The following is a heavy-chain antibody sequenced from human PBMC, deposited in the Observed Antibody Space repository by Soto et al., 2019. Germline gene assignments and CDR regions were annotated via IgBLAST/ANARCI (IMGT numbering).Heavy chain of an antibody. CDR1: GASIRSGGYS. Sequence: SETLSLPCGVSGASIRSGGYSWRWVRQPPGKGLEWIGYIYHGGLIFCNTALEGRGTITVDLSNNQFSLKQTSLTAAEKAVYYCAREKYDSSGSLGMDVWGQGTTVTVSS. V-gene: IGHV4-30-2*01. CDR2: IYHGGLI. D-gene: IGHD3-22*01. CDR3: AREKYDSSGSLGMDV. J-gene: IGHJ6*02.